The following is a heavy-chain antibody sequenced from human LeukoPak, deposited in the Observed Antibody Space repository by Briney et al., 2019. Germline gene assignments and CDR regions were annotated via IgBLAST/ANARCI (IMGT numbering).Heavy chain of an antibody. CDR2: ISTSGGST. V-gene: IGHV3-23*01. CDR1: GFTFNNYA. CDR3: AKQLGYYDSSGYPDY. D-gene: IGHD3-22*01. J-gene: IGHJ4*02. Sequence: PGGSLRLSCAASGFTFNNYAMSWVRQAPGKGLEWVSVISTSGGSTHYADSVKGRSTISRDNSKNTLYLQMNSLRAEDTAVYYCAKQLGYYDSSGYPDYWGQGTLVTVSS.